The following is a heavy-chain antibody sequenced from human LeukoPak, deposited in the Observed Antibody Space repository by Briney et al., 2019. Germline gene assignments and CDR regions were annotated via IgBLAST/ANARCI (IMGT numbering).Heavy chain of an antibody. CDR3: ARDNLAYSSGWVYYYGMDV. V-gene: IGHV3-53*01. J-gene: IGHJ6*02. CDR1: GFTVSSNY. CDR2: IYSGGST. D-gene: IGHD6-19*01. Sequence: PGGSLRLSCAASGFTVSSNYVSWVRQAPGKGLEWVPVIYSGGSTYYADSVKGRFTISRDNSKNTLYLQMNSLRAEDTAVYYCARDNLAYSSGWVYYYGMDVWGQGTTVTVSS.